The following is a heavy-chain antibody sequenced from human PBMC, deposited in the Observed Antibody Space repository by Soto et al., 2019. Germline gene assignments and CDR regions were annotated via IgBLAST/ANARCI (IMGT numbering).Heavy chain of an antibody. CDR1: EFTFSDHY. Sequence: EVQLVESGGGLVQPGGSLRLSCAAFEFTFSDHYEEWVRQAPGKGLEWVGRSKNKADSYTTEYAASVKGRFTISRDGSKNSLFLQMNSLKTQDTAVYYCTVWGSGNDFGAAWGQGILVTVSS. CDR2: SKNKADSYTT. CDR3: TVWGSGNDFGAA. J-gene: IGHJ4*02. D-gene: IGHD3-10*01. V-gene: IGHV3-72*01.